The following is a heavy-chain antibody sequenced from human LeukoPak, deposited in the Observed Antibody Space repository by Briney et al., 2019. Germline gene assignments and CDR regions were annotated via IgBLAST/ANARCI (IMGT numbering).Heavy chain of an antibody. Sequence: PSETLSLTCTVSGGSISSYYWSWIRQPPGKGLEWIGYLYYSGSTSYNPSLRSRVTISLDTSKTQFSLKLSSVTAADTALYYCARTNAFDIWGQGTMVTVSS. CDR3: ARTNAFDI. CDR1: GGSISSYY. CDR2: LYYSGST. V-gene: IGHV4-59*01. J-gene: IGHJ3*02.